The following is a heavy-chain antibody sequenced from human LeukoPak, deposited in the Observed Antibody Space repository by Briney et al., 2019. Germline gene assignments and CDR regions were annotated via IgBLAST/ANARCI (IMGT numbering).Heavy chain of an antibody. J-gene: IGHJ3*02. CDR1: GGSISSYY. CDR3: ARDAAVDAFDI. Sequence: SETLSLTCTVSGGSISSYYWSWIRQPPGKGLEWVGQIYYSGSTNYNPSLKSRVTISVDTSKNQFSLKLSSVTAADTAVYYCARDAAVDAFDIWGQGTMVTVSS. V-gene: IGHV4-59*12. CDR2: IYYSGST.